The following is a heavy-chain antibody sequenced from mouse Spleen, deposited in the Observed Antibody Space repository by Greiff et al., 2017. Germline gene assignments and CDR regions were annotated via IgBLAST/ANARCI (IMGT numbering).Heavy chain of an antibody. D-gene: IGHD2-10*02. CDR3: ARKCGNYVDAMDH. CDR1: GYAFSSSW. Sequence: VMLVESGPELVKPGASVKISCKASGYAFSSSWMNWVKQRPGKGLEWIGRIYPGDGDTNYNGKFKGKATLTADKSSSTAYMQLSSLTSEDSAVYFCARKCGNYVDAMDHWGQGTSVTGSS. J-gene: IGHJ4*01. CDR2: IYPGDGDT. V-gene: IGHV1-82*01.